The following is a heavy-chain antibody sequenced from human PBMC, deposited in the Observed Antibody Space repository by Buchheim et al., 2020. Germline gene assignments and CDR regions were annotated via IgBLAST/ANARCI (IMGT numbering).Heavy chain of an antibody. CDR3: VREIRGSLHYFDY. V-gene: IGHV6-1*01. CDR2: TNYRSKWYN. CDR1: GDSVSGNSVA. J-gene: IGHJ4*02. Sequence: QVQLQQSGPGLVKPSQTLSVTCAIYGDSVSGNSVAWNWIRQSSSRGLEWLGRTNYRSKWYNDYAPSVKSRIIINPDTSRNQFSLRLNSVTPEDTAIYYCVREIRGSLHYFDYWGQGTL.